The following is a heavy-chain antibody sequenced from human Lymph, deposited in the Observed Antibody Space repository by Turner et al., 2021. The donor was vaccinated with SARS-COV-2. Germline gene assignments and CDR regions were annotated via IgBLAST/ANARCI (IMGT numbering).Heavy chain of an antibody. CDR1: GYTFTSYD. J-gene: IGHJ5*02. V-gene: IGHV1-8*01. CDR3: ARGAQLTVWFDP. CDR2: MNPNSGNT. D-gene: IGHD3-9*01. Sequence: QVQLVPSGAEEKKPGSSGTVSCKASGYTFTSYDINWVRQATGQGLEWMGWMNPNSGNTGYAQKFQGRVTMTRNTSISTAYMELSSLRSEDTAVYYCARGAQLTVWFDPWGQGTLVTVSS.